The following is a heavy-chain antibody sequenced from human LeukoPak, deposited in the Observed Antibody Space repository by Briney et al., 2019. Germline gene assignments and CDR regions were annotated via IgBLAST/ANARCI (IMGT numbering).Heavy chain of an antibody. V-gene: IGHV3-21*04. D-gene: IGHD1-26*01. Sequence: GGSLRLSCAASGFTFSSYGMNWVRQAPGKGLEWVSSISSSSSYIYYTDSVKGRFTISRDNSKNTLYLQMNSLRAEDTAVYYCAKDTEGGGDYWGQGTLVTVSS. CDR1: GFTFSSYG. J-gene: IGHJ4*02. CDR2: ISSSSSYI. CDR3: AKDTEGGGDY.